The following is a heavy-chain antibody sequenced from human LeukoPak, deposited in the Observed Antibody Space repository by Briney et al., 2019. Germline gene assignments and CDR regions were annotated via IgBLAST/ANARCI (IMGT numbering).Heavy chain of an antibody. D-gene: IGHD3-9*01. CDR2: ISDYNGNTNYALNT. Sequence: ASVKVSCKAPGYTFTSYGIGWMGQAPGQGLQWMGWISDYNGNTNYALNTNYAQKFQGRVTLTTDTSTSTAYLELRSLRPDDTAIYYCARDLGVLTGTFFDFWGQGTLVTVSS. V-gene: IGHV1-18*01. J-gene: IGHJ4*02. CDR3: ARDLGVLTGTFFDF. CDR1: GYTFTSYG.